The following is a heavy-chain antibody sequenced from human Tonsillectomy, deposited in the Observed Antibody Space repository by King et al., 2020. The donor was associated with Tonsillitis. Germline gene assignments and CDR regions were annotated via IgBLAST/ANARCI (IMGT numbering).Heavy chain of an antibody. V-gene: IGHV3-23*04. J-gene: IGHJ4*02. CDR2: ISGTGTST. CDR3: AKDGAPANDLVGPTWLFDY. D-gene: IGHD1-26*01. CDR1: GFTFRNYA. Sequence: DGQLVQSGGGLVQPGGSLRLSCAASGFTFRNYAMNWVRQAPGKGLEWVSGISGTGTSTYYADSVKGRFTISRDNSKNTLYLQMNSLRAEDTAVYYCAKDGAPANDLVGPTWLFDYWGQGTLVTVSS.